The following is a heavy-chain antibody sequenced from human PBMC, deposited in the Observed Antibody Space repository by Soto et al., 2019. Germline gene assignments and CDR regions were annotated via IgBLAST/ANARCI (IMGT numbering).Heavy chain of an antibody. CDR3: VKYIR. D-gene: IGHD5-18*01. Sequence: EVQLVESGGGLVQPGGSLRLSCAASGFSFSSQWMYWVRQSPGKGPVWVSYLNPDGSIIGYADSVKGRFTISRDNAKNTLYLQMNSLRVEDTSVYYCVKYIRWCRGTLVTVSS. CDR2: LNPDGSII. J-gene: IGHJ4*02. CDR1: GFSFSSQW. V-gene: IGHV3-74*01.